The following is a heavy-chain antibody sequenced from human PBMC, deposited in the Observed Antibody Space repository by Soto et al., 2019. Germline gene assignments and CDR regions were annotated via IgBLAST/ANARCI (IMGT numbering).Heavy chain of an antibody. CDR3: ARITRSVDIVATIDPDAFDI. CDR2: IYPSGGNT. Sequence: ASVKVSCKGSGYSFTNYYTHWVRQAPGQGLEWMGWIYPSGGNTGYARKFQGRVTMTRNTSISTAYMELSSLRSEDTAVYYCARITRSVDIVATIDPDAFDIWGQGTMVTVSS. CDR1: GYSFTNYY. V-gene: IGHV1-8*02. J-gene: IGHJ3*02. D-gene: IGHD5-12*01.